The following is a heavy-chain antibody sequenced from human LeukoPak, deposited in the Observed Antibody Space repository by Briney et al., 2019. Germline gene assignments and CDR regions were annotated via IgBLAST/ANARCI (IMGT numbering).Heavy chain of an antibody. J-gene: IGHJ4*02. V-gene: IGHV4-4*02. CDR1: GDSINSLDL. D-gene: IGHD3-22*01. CDR2: MYLSGTT. CDR3: AGLVGRYSSGLYYYYFDY. Sequence: PSGTLSLTCTVSGDSINSLDLWSWVHQPPGKGLEWIGEMYLSGTTHSNPSVKSRVTISIGKSKNQFFLNLSSVTAADTAVYYCAGLVGRYSSGLYYYYFDYWGQGTLVTGSS.